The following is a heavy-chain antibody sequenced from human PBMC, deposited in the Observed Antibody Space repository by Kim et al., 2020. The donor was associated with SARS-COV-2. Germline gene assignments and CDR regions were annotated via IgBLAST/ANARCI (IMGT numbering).Heavy chain of an antibody. Sequence: GGSLRLSCATFGFTFSTYAMHWVRQAPGKGLEYAALISYDGSKTYYGDSVKGRFTISRDNSKNTLSLQMNSLRAEDTAVYYCAKDQAHYDMLTGLDCWGQGTLVAIPS. D-gene: IGHD3-9*01. CDR2: ISYDGSKT. V-gene: IGHV3-30*18. J-gene: IGHJ4*02. CDR1: GFTFSTYA. CDR3: AKDQAHYDMLTGLDC.